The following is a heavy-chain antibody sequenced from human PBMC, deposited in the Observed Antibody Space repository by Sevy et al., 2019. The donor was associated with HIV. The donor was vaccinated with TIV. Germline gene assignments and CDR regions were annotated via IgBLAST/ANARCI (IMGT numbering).Heavy chain of an antibody. V-gene: IGHV3-64D*06. CDR2: ISENGGST. Sequence: GGSLRLSCSASGFTFSRYTMHWVRQAPGEALEYVSAISENGGSTYYADSVKGRFTISRDNSKNTLYLQMSSLRAEGTAIYFCVRVPRVGSDNPFDYWGQGALVTVSS. J-gene: IGHJ4*02. CDR3: VRVPRVGSDNPFDY. CDR1: GFTFSRYT. D-gene: IGHD6-19*01.